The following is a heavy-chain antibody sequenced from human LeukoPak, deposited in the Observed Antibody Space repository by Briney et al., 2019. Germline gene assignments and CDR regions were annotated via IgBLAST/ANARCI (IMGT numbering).Heavy chain of an antibody. Sequence: PGGSLRLSCAASGFTFSSYAMDWVRQAPGKGLEWVAVMLYDGSNEYYADSVKGRFTISRDNSKNTLYLQMNSLRAEDTAVYYCARSGSYTRARKTGHSYYYYMDVWGKGTTVTVSS. CDR2: MLYDGSNE. J-gene: IGHJ6*03. CDR1: GFTFSSYA. CDR3: ARSGSYTRARKTGHSYYYYMDV. D-gene: IGHD1-26*01. V-gene: IGHV3-30*04.